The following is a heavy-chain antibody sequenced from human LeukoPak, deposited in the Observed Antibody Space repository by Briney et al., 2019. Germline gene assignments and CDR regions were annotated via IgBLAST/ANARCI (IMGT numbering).Heavy chain of an antibody. J-gene: IGHJ4*02. Sequence: GGSLRLSCAASGFTFSRYAMSWVRQAPGKGLEWVSSIGGSDGRTYYAKSVMGRFTISRDNSKNTLSLQMNSLRVEDTAVYFCADPPTADYWGQGTLVTVSS. CDR2: IGGSDGRT. CDR3: ADPPTADY. CDR1: GFTFSRYA. V-gene: IGHV3-23*01.